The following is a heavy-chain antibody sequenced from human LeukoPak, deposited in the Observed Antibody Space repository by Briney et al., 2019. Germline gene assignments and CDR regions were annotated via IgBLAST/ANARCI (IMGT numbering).Heavy chain of an antibody. CDR2: IYYSGTT. D-gene: IGHD1-1*01. CDR1: GVSISVYNYY. J-gene: IGHJ3*02. CDR3: AHSSTGRDAFDI. V-gene: IGHV4-39*07. Sequence: SETLSLTCSVSGVSISVYNYYWGWIRQPPREGLEWIGNIYYSGTTYYSPSLESRLTISADTSKNQFSLKLSSVTAADTAVYYCAHSSTGRDAFDIWGRGTMVTVSS.